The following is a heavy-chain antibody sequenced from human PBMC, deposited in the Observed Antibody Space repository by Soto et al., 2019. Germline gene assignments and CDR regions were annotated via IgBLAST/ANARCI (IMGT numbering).Heavy chain of an antibody. J-gene: IGHJ4*02. CDR3: ARAVLLWFGEEDGGVYFDY. Sequence: QVQLVQSGAEVKKPGASVKVSCKASGYTFTSYGISWVRQAPGQGLEWMGWISAYNGNTNYAQKLQGRVTMTTDTSTSTAYMELRSLRSDDTAVYYCARAVLLWFGEEDGGVYFDYWGQGTLVTVSS. D-gene: IGHD3-10*01. CDR1: GYTFTSYG. CDR2: ISAYNGNT. V-gene: IGHV1-18*01.